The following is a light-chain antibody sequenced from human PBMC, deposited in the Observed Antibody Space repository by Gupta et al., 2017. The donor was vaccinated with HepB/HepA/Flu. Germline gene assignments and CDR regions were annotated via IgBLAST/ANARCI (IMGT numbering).Light chain of an antibody. Sequence: DIALTQSPGPLALSPGERATLTCRARQSFTSGYLAWYQQKPGQAPRLLIYGASRRVTDVPDRFSGSGSGTDVTLTISRREPEDFAVYYCQHYDFSIPLSFGGGTKVEMK. CDR2: GAS. J-gene: IGKJ4*01. CDR3: QHYDFSIPLS. CDR1: QSFTSGY. V-gene: IGKV3-20*01.